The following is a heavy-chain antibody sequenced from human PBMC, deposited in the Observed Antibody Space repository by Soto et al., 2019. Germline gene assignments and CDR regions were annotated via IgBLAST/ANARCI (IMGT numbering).Heavy chain of an antibody. CDR2: INHRGYT. Sequence: SETLSLTCAVYGGSFSGYYWSWIRQPPGKGLEWVGEINHRGYTTYNPSLKSRVTISVDTSKNQFSLKLSSVTAADSAVYYCARVDIVTTNWFDPWGQGTPVTVSS. D-gene: IGHD5-12*01. CDR3: ARVDIVTTNWFDP. CDR1: GGSFSGYY. V-gene: IGHV4-34*01. J-gene: IGHJ5*02.